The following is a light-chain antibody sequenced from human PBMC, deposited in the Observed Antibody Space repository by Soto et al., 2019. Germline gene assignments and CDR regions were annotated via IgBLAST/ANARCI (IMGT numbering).Light chain of an antibody. J-gene: IGLJ1*01. CDR3: SSYAGSDTYV. V-gene: IGLV2-8*01. CDR2: EVS. Sequence: QSVLPQPPSASGSPGQSVTISCTGTSSDVGGDNYVSWYQQHPGKAPKLMIYEVSKRPSGVPDRFSGSKSGNTASLTVSGLQGEDEADYYCSSYAGSDTYVFGSGTKVTVL. CDR1: SSDVGGDNY.